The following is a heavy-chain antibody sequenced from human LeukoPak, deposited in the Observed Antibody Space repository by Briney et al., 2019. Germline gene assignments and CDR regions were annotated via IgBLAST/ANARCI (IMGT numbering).Heavy chain of an antibody. D-gene: IGHD6-6*01. CDR3: ARGGTWGSSRFFDP. CDR1: GYTFTGYY. CDR2: INPNSGGT. V-gene: IGHV1-2*02. J-gene: IGHJ5*02. Sequence: ASVKVSCKASGYTFTGYYMHWVRQAPGQGLEWMEWINPNSGGTNYAQKFQGRVTMTRDTSISTAYMELSRLRSDDTAVYYCARGGTWGSSRFFDPWGQGTLVTVSS.